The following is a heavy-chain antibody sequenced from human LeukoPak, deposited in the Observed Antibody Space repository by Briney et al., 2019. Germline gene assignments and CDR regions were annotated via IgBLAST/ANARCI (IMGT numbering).Heavy chain of an antibody. Sequence: LSGGSLRLSCAASGFTFDDYAMHWVRQAPGKGLEWVSGISWNSGSIGYADSVKGRFTISRDNAKNSLYLQMNSLRAEDTAVYYCAKMAEYSSSSGRNWFDPWGQGTLVTVSS. J-gene: IGHJ5*02. CDR2: ISWNSGSI. V-gene: IGHV3-9*01. CDR3: AKMAEYSSSSGRNWFDP. CDR1: GFTFDDYA. D-gene: IGHD6-6*01.